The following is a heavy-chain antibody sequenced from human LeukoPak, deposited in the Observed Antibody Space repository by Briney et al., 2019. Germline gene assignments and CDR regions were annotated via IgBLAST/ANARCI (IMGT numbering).Heavy chain of an antibody. Sequence: ASVKVSCKASGYTFTNDGVSWVRQAPGQGLEWMGWISAYNGNTNYAQKLQGRVTMTTDTSTSTAYMELRSLRSDDTAVYYCASLGNSQDWFDPWGQGTLVTVSS. CDR2: ISAYNGNT. V-gene: IGHV1-18*01. J-gene: IGHJ5*02. CDR1: GYTFTNDG. CDR3: ASLGNSQDWFDP. D-gene: IGHD5-12*01.